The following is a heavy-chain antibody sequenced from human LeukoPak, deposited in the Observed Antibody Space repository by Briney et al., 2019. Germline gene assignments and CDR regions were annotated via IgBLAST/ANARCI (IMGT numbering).Heavy chain of an antibody. Sequence: ASVKVSCKASGNTFTSSHMHWVRQAPGQGLEWMGIINIGDGYTKYAQKFQGRVTITRDTSTSTLYMELSSLRSEDTAVYYCAKDRGGSYTFDIWGRGTMVTVSS. V-gene: IGHV1-46*01. CDR3: AKDRGGSYTFDI. J-gene: IGHJ3*02. CDR2: INIGDGYT. CDR1: GNTFTSSH. D-gene: IGHD3-16*01.